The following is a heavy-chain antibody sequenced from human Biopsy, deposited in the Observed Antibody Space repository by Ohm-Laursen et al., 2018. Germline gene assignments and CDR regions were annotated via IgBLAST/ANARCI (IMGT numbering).Heavy chain of an antibody. D-gene: IGHD1-1*01. V-gene: IGHV1-24*01. CDR3: AADINVWNVNY. Sequence: SVKVSCRVSGYSLTELSMHWVRQAPGQGLEWMGGFAPENGRIVYSQKFQGRVTMTEDTSTSTAYMEVWRLRSDDTAVYYCAADINVWNVNYWGQGTQVIVSS. CDR1: GYSLTELS. CDR2: FAPENGRI. J-gene: IGHJ4*02.